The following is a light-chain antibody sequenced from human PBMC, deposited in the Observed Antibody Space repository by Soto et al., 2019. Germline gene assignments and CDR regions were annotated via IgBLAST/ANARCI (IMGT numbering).Light chain of an antibody. CDR3: QQYNSYWT. V-gene: IGKV1-5*01. Sequence: DIQMTQSPSSLSASVGDRVTITCRASQSVSNYLNWYRQLPGKAPKLLIYDASSLESGVPSRFSGSGSGTEFTLTISSLQPDDFATYYCQQYNSYWTFGQGTKVDNK. CDR1: QSVSNY. CDR2: DAS. J-gene: IGKJ1*01.